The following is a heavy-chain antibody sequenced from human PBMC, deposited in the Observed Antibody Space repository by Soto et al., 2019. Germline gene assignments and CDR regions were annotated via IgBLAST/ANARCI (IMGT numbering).Heavy chain of an antibody. Sequence: VQLVESGGGVVQPGRSLRLSCAASGFTFSSYAMHWVRQAPGKGLEWVAVISYDGSNKYYADSVKGRFTISRDNSKNTLYLQMNSLRAEDTAVYYCARENWDCSGGSCPNWVGMDVWGQGTTVTVSS. V-gene: IGHV3-30-3*01. CDR3: ARENWDCSGGSCPNWVGMDV. CDR2: ISYDGSNK. J-gene: IGHJ6*02. CDR1: GFTFSSYA. D-gene: IGHD2-15*01.